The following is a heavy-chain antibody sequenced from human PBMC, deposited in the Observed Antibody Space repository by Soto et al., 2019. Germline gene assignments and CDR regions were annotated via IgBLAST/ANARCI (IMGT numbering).Heavy chain of an antibody. CDR3: ARDGVQLERRKNYYYYGMDV. Sequence: GGSLRLSCAASGVTFSSYSMNWVRQAPGKGLEWVSSISSSSSYIYYADSVKGRFTISRDNAKNSLYLQMNSLRAEDTAVYYCARDGVQLERRKNYYYYGMDVWGQGTTVTVS. D-gene: IGHD1-1*01. CDR1: GVTFSSYS. CDR2: ISSSSSYI. V-gene: IGHV3-21*01. J-gene: IGHJ6*02.